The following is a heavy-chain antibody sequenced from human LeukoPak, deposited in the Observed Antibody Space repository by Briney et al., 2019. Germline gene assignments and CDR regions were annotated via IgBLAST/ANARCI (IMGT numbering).Heavy chain of an antibody. CDR1: GFTFSSYA. J-gene: IGHJ3*02. Sequence: GGSLRLSCAASGFTFSSYAMSWVRQAPGKGLEWVSAISGSGGSTYYADSVKGRFTISRDNSKNTLYLQMNSLRAEDTAVYYRAKDKSSGYSSSWYSAFDIWGQGTMVTVSS. V-gene: IGHV3-23*01. CDR2: ISGSGGST. CDR3: AKDKSSGYSSSWYSAFDI. D-gene: IGHD6-13*01.